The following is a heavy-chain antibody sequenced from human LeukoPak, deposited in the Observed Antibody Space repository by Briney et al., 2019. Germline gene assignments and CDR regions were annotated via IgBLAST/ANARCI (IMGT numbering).Heavy chain of an antibody. Sequence: SETLSLTCTVSGVSISSGDYYWSWIRQPPGKGLEWIGYIYYSGSTYYNPSLKSRVTISVDTSKNQFSLKLSSVTAADTAVYYCASRAAGAFDYWGQGTLVTVSS. CDR1: GVSISSGDYY. J-gene: IGHJ4*02. CDR3: ASRAAGAFDY. D-gene: IGHD6-13*01. V-gene: IGHV4-30-4*01. CDR2: IYYSGST.